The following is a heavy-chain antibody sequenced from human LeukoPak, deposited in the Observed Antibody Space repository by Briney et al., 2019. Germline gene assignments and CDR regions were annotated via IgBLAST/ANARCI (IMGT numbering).Heavy chain of an antibody. Sequence: ESGPTLVNPTQTLTLTCTFSGFSLNSGGVGVVWLRQSPGKAPEWLSLIYWDDDKRYSPSLENRLTITKDTSKNQVVLRMTNMGPVDTGTYYCAYISFDFAGSGYSPTEYFQHWGPGTSVTVSS. CDR3: AYISFDFAGSGYSPTEYFQH. CDR1: GFSLNSGGVG. V-gene: IGHV2-5*02. CDR2: IYWDDDK. D-gene: IGHD3-22*01. J-gene: IGHJ1*01.